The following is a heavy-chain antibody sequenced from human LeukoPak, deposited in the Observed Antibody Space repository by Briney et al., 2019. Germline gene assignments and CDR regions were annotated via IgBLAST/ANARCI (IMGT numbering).Heavy chain of an antibody. CDR2: IGTAGDT. CDR3: ARAEAGTLAFDI. J-gene: IGHJ3*02. Sequence: TGGSLRLSCAASGFTFSSYDMHWVRQATGKGLEWVSAIGTAGDTYYPGSVKGRFTISRENAKNSLYLQMNSLRAGDTAVYYCARAEAGTLAFDIWGQGTMVTVSS. CDR1: GFTFSSYD. D-gene: IGHD6-13*01. V-gene: IGHV3-13*01.